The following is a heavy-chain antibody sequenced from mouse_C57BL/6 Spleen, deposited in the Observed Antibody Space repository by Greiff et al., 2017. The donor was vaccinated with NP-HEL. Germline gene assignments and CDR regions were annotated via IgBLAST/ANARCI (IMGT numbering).Heavy chain of an antibody. Sequence: QVQLQQSGAELARPGASVKLSCKASGYTFTSYGISWVKQRTGQGLEWIGEIYPRSGNTYYNEKFKGKATLTADKSSSTAYMELRSLTSEDSAVYFCARFYSSAWCAYWGQGTLVTVSA. CDR3: ARFYSSAWCAY. CDR1: GYTFTSYG. CDR2: IYPRSGNT. J-gene: IGHJ3*01. D-gene: IGHD6-1*01. V-gene: IGHV1-81*01.